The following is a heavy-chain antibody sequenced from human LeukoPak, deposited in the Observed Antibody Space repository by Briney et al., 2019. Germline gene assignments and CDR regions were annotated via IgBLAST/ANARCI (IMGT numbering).Heavy chain of an antibody. Sequence: PSETLSLTCAVSGGSISSSNWWSWVRQPPGKGLEWIGEIYHSGSTNYNPSLKSRVTISVDKSKNQFSLKLSSVTAADTAVYYCARDKRSSGYGLNYWGQGTLVTVSS. J-gene: IGHJ4*02. CDR2: IYHSGST. D-gene: IGHD3-22*01. V-gene: IGHV4-4*02. CDR1: GGSISSSNW. CDR3: ARDKRSSGYGLNY.